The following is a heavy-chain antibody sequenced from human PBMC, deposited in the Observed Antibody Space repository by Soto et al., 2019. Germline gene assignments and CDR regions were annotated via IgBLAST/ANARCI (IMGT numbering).Heavy chain of an antibody. CDR2: IIPIFGTA. Sequence: SVKVSCKSSGGTFSSYAVSWVRQAPGQGLEWMGGIIPIFGTANYAQKFQGRVTITRDTSASTAYMELSSLRSEDTAVYYCARGYQPLDVWGQGTTVTVSS. CDR1: GGTFSSYA. CDR3: ARGYQPLDV. J-gene: IGHJ6*02. D-gene: IGHD2-2*01. V-gene: IGHV1-69*05.